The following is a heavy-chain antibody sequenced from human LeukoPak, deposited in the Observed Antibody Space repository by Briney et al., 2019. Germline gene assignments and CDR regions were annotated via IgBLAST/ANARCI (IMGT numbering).Heavy chain of an antibody. CDR1: GFIFSTYT. CDR3: ARDLSHIVVVTAIFDY. J-gene: IGHJ4*02. V-gene: IGHV3-21*01. Sequence: GGSLRLSCAVSGFIFSTYTMNWVRQAPGKGLEWVSSLSSSSGYTYYADSVKGRFTISRDNAKNSLYLQMNSLRAEDTAVYYCARDLSHIVVVTAIFDYWGQGTLVTVSS. CDR2: LSSSSGYT. D-gene: IGHD2-21*02.